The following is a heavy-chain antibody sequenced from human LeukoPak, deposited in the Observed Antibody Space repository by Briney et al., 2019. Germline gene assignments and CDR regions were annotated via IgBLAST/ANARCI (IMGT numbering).Heavy chain of an antibody. Sequence: GGSLRLSCAASGFTFSSYAMSWVRQAPGKGLEWVSAISGSGGSTYYADSVKGRFTISRDNSKNTLYLQMNSLRAEDTAVYYCAKDHHSGWYYYYGMDVWGQGTTVTVSS. D-gene: IGHD6-19*01. CDR2: ISGSGGST. CDR1: GFTFSSYA. V-gene: IGHV3-23*01. CDR3: AKDHHSGWYYYYGMDV. J-gene: IGHJ6*02.